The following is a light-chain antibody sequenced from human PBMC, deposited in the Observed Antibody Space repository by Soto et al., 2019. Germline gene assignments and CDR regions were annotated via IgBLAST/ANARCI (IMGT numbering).Light chain of an antibody. CDR3: QHRYITTRFP. Sequence: DIQITQSPSSLSASVGDRATITCRASQSISSHLNWYQHKPGRPPRLLIFASYILEGGVPSRFSGSGSDTYFTLTIDSLQPEDVASYFCQHRYITTRFPFGQGTKLDIK. CDR2: ASY. V-gene: IGKV1-39*01. CDR1: QSISSH. J-gene: IGKJ2*01.